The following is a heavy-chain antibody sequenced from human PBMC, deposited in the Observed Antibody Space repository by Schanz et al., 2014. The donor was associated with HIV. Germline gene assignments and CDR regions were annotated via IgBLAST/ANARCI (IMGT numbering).Heavy chain of an antibody. CDR2: ITSSSSYI. CDR3: AREDGWFGDIYYFGLDV. V-gene: IGHV3-21*01. D-gene: IGHD3-10*01. CDR1: GLTFTNAY. Sequence: EVQLVESGGALVKPGGSLRLSCTASGLTFTNAYMSWVRQAPGKGLERVASITSSSSYIYYADSVKGRFTISRDNAKNSLYLQMNTLRAEDTAVYYCAREDGWFGDIYYFGLDVWGRGTTVTLSS. J-gene: IGHJ6*02.